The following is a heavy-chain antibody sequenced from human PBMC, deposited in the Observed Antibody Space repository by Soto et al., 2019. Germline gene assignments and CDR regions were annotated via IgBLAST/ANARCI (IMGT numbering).Heavy chain of an antibody. CDR1: GGSISSPTW. D-gene: IGHD4-4*01. J-gene: IGHJ4*02. CDR2: SSHSGST. Sequence: PSETLSLTCAVSGGSISSPTWWSWVRQPPGKGLEWIGESSHSGSTNYNPSLKSRATISLDKSKNQFSLKLSSVTAADTAVYYCASLGTTVTSFDYWGQGTLVTVPQ. CDR3: ASLGTTVTSFDY. V-gene: IGHV4-4*02.